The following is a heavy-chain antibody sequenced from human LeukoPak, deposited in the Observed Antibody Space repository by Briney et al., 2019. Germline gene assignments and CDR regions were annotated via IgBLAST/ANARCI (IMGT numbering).Heavy chain of an antibody. D-gene: IGHD6-19*01. CDR2: FDPEDGET. CDR3: ATHLHYSSGWYFDY. V-gene: IGHV1-24*01. Sequence: ASVKVSCKVSGYTLTELSMHWVRQAPGKGLEWMGGFDPEDGETIYAQKFQGRVTMTEDTSTDTAYMELSSLRSEDTAVYYCATHLHYSSGWYFDYWGQGTLVTVSS. CDR1: GYTLTELS. J-gene: IGHJ4*02.